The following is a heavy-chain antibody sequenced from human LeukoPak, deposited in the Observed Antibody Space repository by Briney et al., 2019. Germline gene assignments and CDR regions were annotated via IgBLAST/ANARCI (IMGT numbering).Heavy chain of an antibody. Sequence: ASVKVSCKASGYTFTGYYMHWVRQAPGQGLEWMGWINPNSGGTNYAQKFQSRVTMTRDTSISTAYMELSRLRSDDTAVHYCARTPPYYDFWSGCDYWGQGTLVTVSS. V-gene: IGHV1-2*02. D-gene: IGHD3-3*01. CDR1: GYTFTGYY. CDR2: INPNSGGT. J-gene: IGHJ4*02. CDR3: ARTPPYYDFWSGCDY.